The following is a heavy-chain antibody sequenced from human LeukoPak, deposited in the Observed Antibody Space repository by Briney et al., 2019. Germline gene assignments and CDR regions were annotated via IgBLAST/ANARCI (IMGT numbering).Heavy chain of an antibody. D-gene: IGHD3-22*01. CDR1: GGSISCSSYY. J-gene: IGHJ4*02. CDR3: ARLRTVLDSSGYPSSDY. V-gene: IGHV4-39*01. CDR2: IYYSGST. Sequence: SETVSLTCTVSGGSISCSSYYWGWIRQPPGKGLEWIGSIYYSGSTYYNPSLKSRVTISVDTSKNQFSLKLSSVTAADTAVYYCARLRTVLDSSGYPSSDYWGQGTLVTVSS.